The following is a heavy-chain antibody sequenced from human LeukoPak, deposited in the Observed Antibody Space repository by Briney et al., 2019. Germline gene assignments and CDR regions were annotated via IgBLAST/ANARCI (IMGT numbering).Heavy chain of an antibody. CDR3: AEEVALVGGNRGSCDY. D-gene: IGHD1-26*01. V-gene: IGHV3-23*01. CDR2: ISGSGGST. J-gene: IGHJ4*02. Sequence: GGSLRLSCGASGFTISICAMSWVRQAPGKGLEWVSAISGSGGSTYYADSVKGRFTISRDNSKNTLYLQMNSLRAEDTAVYYCAEEVALVGGNRGSCDYWAQGTLVTVSS. CDR1: GFTISICA.